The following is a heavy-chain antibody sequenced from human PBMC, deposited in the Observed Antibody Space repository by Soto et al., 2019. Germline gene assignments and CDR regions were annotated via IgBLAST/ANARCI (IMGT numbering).Heavy chain of an antibody. D-gene: IGHD3-9*01. CDR2: IIPIFGTA. CDR3: AGDQFYDICTSRYFDY. CDR1: GDTFSSYA. Sequence: SVKVSCKVSGDTFSSYAISWVRQAPGQGLEWMGGIIPIFGTANYAQKFQGRVTITADESTSTAYMELSSLRSEDTAVYYCAGDQFYDICTSRYFDYWGQGTLFTASS. J-gene: IGHJ4*02. V-gene: IGHV1-69*13.